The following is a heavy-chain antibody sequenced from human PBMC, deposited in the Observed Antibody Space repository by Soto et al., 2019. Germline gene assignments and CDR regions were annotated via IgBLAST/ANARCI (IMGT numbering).Heavy chain of an antibody. Sequence: SETLSLTCSVSGTSIRGYYWTWIRQPPGKGLEWIGYIYYTGTTKYNPSLKSRVTISVDTSKNQFSPRLNSVTAADAAVYYCAREVSSFGSNNFDSWGQGALVTVSS. CDR3: AREVSSFGSNNFDS. CDR2: IYYTGTT. V-gene: IGHV4-59*01. D-gene: IGHD3-10*01. J-gene: IGHJ4*02. CDR1: GTSIRGYY.